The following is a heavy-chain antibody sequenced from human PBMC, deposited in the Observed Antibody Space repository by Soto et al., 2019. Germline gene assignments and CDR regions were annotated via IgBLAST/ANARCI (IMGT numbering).Heavy chain of an antibody. Sequence: PGGSLRLSCAASGFTFSTYAMHWVRQAPGKGLEWVAHISYDGVYKHYVNSVKGRFSISRDTSKKTLYLQMNSLRAEDTAVYHCAKDWIDGYSGRDTVGTGDFWGQGTLVTVSS. J-gene: IGHJ4*02. CDR1: GFTFSTYA. CDR3: AKDWIDGYSGRDTVGTGDF. D-gene: IGHD5-12*01. CDR2: ISYDGVYK. V-gene: IGHV3-30*18.